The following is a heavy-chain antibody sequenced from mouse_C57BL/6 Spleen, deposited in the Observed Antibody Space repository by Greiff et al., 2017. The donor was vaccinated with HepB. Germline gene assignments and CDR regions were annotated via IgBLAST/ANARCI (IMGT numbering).Heavy chain of an antibody. V-gene: IGHV1-81*01. D-gene: IGHD1-1*01. CDR1: GYTFTSYG. CDR2: IYPRSGNT. CDR3: ARSRGSSSYYFDY. Sequence: QVHVKQSGAELARPGASVKLSCKASGYTFTSYGISWVKQRTGQGLEWIGEIYPRSGNTYYNEKFKGKATLTADKSSSTAYMELRSLTSEDSAVYFCARSRGSSSYYFDYWGQGTTLTVSS. J-gene: IGHJ2*01.